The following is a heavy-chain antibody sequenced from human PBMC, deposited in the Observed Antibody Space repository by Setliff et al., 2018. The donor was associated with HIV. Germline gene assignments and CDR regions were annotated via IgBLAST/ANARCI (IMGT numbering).Heavy chain of an antibody. V-gene: IGHV4-38-2*02. J-gene: IGHJ6*03. D-gene: IGHD2-8*01. CDR3: AKDAGVTGGLYRYYIDA. CDR2: VYHSGTT. CDR1: GYSISTAYY. Sequence: SETLSLTCAVSGYSISTAYYWGWIRQPPGKGLEWIGSVYHSGTTYYSPSLKSRVTMSADTSKNQVSPKLTSVTAADTAVYYCAKDAGVTGGLYRYYIDAWGNGTTVTVSS.